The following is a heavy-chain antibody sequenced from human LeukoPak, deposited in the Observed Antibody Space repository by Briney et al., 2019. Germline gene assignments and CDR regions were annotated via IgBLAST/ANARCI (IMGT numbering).Heavy chain of an antibody. CDR1: GYTFTSYG. CDR2: ISAYNGNT. CDR3: ARADIVVVPAAIGFDAFDI. V-gene: IGHV1-18*01. D-gene: IGHD2-2*01. J-gene: IGHJ3*02. Sequence: ASVKVSCKASGYTFTSYGISWVRQAPGQGLEWMGWISAYNGNTNYAQKLQGRVTMTTDTSTSTAYMELRSLRSDDTAVYYCARADIVVVPAAIGFDAFDIWGQGTMVTVSS.